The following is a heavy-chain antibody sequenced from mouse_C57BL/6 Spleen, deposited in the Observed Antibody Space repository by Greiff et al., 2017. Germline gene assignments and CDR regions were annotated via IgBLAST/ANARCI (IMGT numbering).Heavy chain of an antibody. J-gene: IGHJ4*01. CDR1: GYTFTDYN. D-gene: IGHD2-4*01. Sequence: EVQVVESGPELVKPGASVKIPCKASGYTFTDYNMDWVKQSHGKSLEWIGDINPNNGGTIYNQKFKGKATLTVDKSSSTAYMELRSLTSEDTAVYYCAIDYDGPYAMDYWGQGTSVTVSS. V-gene: IGHV1-18*01. CDR3: AIDYDGPYAMDY. CDR2: INPNNGGT.